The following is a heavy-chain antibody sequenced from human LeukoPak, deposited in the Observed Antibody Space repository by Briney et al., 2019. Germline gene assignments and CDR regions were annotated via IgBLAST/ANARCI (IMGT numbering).Heavy chain of an antibody. V-gene: IGHV1-46*01. CDR3: ASSLYGSGRYFPPAFDY. D-gene: IGHD3-10*01. CDR2: INPSGGST. Sequence: ASVKVSCTASGYTFTSYDMHWVRQAPGQGLEWMAIINPSGGSTSYAQTFQGRVTMTRDTSTSTVYMELSSLRSEDTAVYYCASSLYGSGRYFPPAFDYWGQGALVTVSS. CDR1: GYTFTSYD. J-gene: IGHJ4*02.